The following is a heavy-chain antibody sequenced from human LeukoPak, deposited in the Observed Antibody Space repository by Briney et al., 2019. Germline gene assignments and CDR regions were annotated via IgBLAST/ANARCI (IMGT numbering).Heavy chain of an antibody. CDR2: ISSASGSI. CDR3: ARPRYSIAAAVGGFQH. Sequence: PGGSLRLSCAASGFTFSSYSMNWVRQAPGKGLEWVSYISSASGSIYYADSVKGRFTISRDNAKNSLFLQMNSLRAEDTAVYYCARPRYSIAAAVGGFQHWGQGTLVIVSS. D-gene: IGHD6-13*01. CDR1: GFTFSSYS. J-gene: IGHJ1*01. V-gene: IGHV3-48*04.